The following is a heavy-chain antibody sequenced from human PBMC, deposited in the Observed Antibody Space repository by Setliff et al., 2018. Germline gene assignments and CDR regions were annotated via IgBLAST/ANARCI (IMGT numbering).Heavy chain of an antibody. CDR2: ISPYSGNT. CDR3: AKQVLTSSWPNDAFDI. D-gene: IGHD6-13*01. Sequence: ASVKVSCKTSGFGFTTFGFSWVRQAPGQGLEWLGSISPYSGNTNYPQWLQDRVTMTIDTSATTVYMELQSLRSDDTAVYYCAKQVLTSSWPNDAFDIWGQGTMVTVSS. CDR1: GFGFTTFG. V-gene: IGHV1-18*01. J-gene: IGHJ3*02.